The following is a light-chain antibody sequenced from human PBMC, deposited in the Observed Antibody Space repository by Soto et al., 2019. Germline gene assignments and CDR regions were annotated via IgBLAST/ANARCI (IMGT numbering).Light chain of an antibody. Sequence: DIQMTQSPSSVSASIGDTVTITCRASQDISTLLAWYQQKPGKAPKLLIYGASTLESGVPSRFSDRGSGTDFTLTISSLQPEDFATYFCQQADSFPLTFGGGPKVEIK. CDR1: QDISTL. V-gene: IGKV1D-12*01. CDR3: QQADSFPLT. J-gene: IGKJ4*01. CDR2: GAS.